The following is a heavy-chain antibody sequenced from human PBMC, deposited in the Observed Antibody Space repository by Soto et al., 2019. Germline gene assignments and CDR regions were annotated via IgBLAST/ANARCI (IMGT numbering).Heavy chain of an antibody. CDR2: ISPGSRYP. D-gene: IGHD2-15*01. CDR1: GFTFGDSY. Sequence: PGGSLRLSCAGSGFTFGDSYMSWIRQAPGKGLEWLSYISPGSRYPAYADSVKGRFTISRDNAKRSLYLQMMSLTAEDTAIYYCVRGGGGGMFDPWGQGTMVTVSS. V-gene: IGHV3-11*06. J-gene: IGHJ5*02. CDR3: VRGGGGGMFDP.